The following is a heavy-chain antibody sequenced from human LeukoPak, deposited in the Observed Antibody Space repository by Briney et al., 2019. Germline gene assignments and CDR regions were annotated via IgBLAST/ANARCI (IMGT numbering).Heavy chain of an antibody. D-gene: IGHD3-3*01. Sequence: SVKVSCKASGGTFSSYAISWVRQAPGQGLEWMGGIIPIFGTANYAQKLQGRVTITADESTSTAYMELSSLRSEDTAVYYCARSTYYDFWRGYYSPNPIDYWGQGTLVTVSS. V-gene: IGHV1-69*13. J-gene: IGHJ4*02. CDR2: IIPIFGTA. CDR1: GGTFSSYA. CDR3: ARSTYYDFWRGYYSPNPIDY.